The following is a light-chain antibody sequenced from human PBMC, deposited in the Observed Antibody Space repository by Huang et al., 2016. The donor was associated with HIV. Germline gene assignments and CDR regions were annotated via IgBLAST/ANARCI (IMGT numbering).Light chain of an antibody. CDR3: QKYDSAPLT. Sequence: DIQMTQSPSSLSASVGDRVTITCRASQGIKNYLACYQQKPGTVPKLLIYAASTLQSGVPALFSGSGSETDFILTISGLQPEDVATYYCQKYDSAPLTFGGGTKVEIK. CDR1: QGIKNY. J-gene: IGKJ4*01. CDR2: AAS. V-gene: IGKV1-27*01.